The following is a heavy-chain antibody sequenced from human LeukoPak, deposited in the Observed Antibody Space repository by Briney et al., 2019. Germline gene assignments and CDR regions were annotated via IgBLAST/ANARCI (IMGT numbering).Heavy chain of an antibody. D-gene: IGHD2-2*01. CDR3: ARVGCSSTSCANGGYYYYYMDV. V-gene: IGHV3-11*04. Sequence: GGSLRLSCAASGFTFSDYYMSWIRQAPGKGLEWVSYISSSGSTIYYADSVNGRFTISRDNAKNSLYLQMNSLRAEDTAVYYCARVGCSSTSCANGGYYYYYMDVWGKGTTVTVSS. CDR1: GFTFSDYY. J-gene: IGHJ6*03. CDR2: ISSSGSTI.